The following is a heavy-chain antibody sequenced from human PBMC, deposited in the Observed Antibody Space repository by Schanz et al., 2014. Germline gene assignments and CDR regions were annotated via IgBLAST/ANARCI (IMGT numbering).Heavy chain of an antibody. Sequence: VQLVESGGGVVQPGRSLRLSCAASGFTFSSYGMHWVRQAPGKGLEWVSSISSSGSYIHYADSVKGRFTISRDNAKKTLSLQMISLRAEDTAIYFCTRSYYDFSWGSYRFRAFDIWGQGTTVIVSS. D-gene: IGHD3-16*02. CDR2: ISSSGSYI. V-gene: IGHV3-21*01. J-gene: IGHJ3*02. CDR3: TRSYYDFSWGSYRFRAFDI. CDR1: GFTFSSYG.